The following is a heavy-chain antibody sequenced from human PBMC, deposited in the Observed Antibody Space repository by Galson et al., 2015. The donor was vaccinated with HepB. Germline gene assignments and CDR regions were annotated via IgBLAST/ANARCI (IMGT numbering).Heavy chain of an antibody. CDR2: TYYRSKWCN. J-gene: IGHJ3*02. CDR3: ARDHVAAPLGDAFDI. D-gene: IGHD6-6*01. V-gene: IGHV6-1*01. CDR1: GDSVSSNSAA. Sequence: CAISGDSVSSNSAAWNWIRQSPSRGLEWLGRTYYRSKWCNDYAVSVKSRITINPDTSKNQFSLQLNSVTPEDTAVYYCARDHVAAPLGDAFDIWGQGTMVTVSS.